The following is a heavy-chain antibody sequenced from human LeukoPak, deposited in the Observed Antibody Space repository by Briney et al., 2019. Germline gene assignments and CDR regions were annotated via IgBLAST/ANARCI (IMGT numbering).Heavy chain of an antibody. CDR3: ARGPLGVVPGAKED. Sequence: SETLSLTCAVSGGSISSSNWWSWVRQPPGKGLEWIGEIYHSGSTNYNPSLKSRVTISVDTSKNQFSLKLSSVTAADTAVYYCARGPLGVVPGAKEDWGQGTLVTVSS. CDR1: GGSISSSNW. CDR2: IYHSGST. J-gene: IGHJ4*02. V-gene: IGHV4-4*02. D-gene: IGHD2-2*01.